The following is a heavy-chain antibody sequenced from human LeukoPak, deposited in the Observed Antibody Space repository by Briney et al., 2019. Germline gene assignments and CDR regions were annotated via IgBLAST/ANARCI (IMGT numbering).Heavy chain of an antibody. CDR2: ISSSSSYI. CDR3: AREEMTNRVRVFDY. J-gene: IGHJ4*02. V-gene: IGHV3-21*01. D-gene: IGHD1-14*01. Sequence: PGGSLRLSCAASGFTFTFSIYSMDWVRQAPGKGLEWVSSISSSSSYIYYADSVKGRFTISRDNAKNSLYLQMNSLRAEDTAVYYCAREEMTNRVRVFDYWGQGTLVTVSS. CDR1: GFTFTFSIYS.